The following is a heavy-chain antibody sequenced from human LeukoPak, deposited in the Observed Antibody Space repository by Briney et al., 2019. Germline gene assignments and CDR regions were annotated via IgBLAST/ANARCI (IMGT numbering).Heavy chain of an antibody. V-gene: IGHV3-9*01. CDR2: ISWNSGSI. D-gene: IGHD6-19*01. CDR3: AKFSSSGQTN. Sequence: GRSLRLSCAASGFTFDDYAMHWVRQAPGKGLEWVSGISWNSGSIGYADSVKGRFTISRDNAKNSLYLQMNSLRAEDTALYYCAKFSSSGQTNWGQGILVTVSS. CDR1: GFTFDDYA. J-gene: IGHJ4*02.